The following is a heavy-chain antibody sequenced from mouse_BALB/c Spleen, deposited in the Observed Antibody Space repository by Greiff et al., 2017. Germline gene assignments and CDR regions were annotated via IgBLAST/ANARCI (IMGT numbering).Heavy chain of an antibody. D-gene: IGHD1-1*01. J-gene: IGHJ4*01. Sequence: VQLKESGPGLVKPSQSLSLTCTVTGYSITSDYAWNWIRQFPGNKLEWMGYISYSGSTSYNPSLKSRISITRDTSKNQFFLQLNSVTTEDTATYYCARGATVNAMDYWGQGTSVTVSS. CDR1: GYSITSDYA. CDR3: ARGATVNAMDY. V-gene: IGHV3-2*02. CDR2: ISYSGST.